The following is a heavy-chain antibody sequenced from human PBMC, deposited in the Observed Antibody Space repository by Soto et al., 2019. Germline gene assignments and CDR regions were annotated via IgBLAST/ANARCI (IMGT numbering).Heavy chain of an antibody. D-gene: IGHD5-12*01. CDR1: GFTFSSYA. V-gene: IGHV3-23*01. J-gene: IGHJ4*02. CDR2: ISGSGGST. CDR3: AKDQEWGGLEMATIDY. Sequence: PGGSLRLSCAASGFTFSSYAMSWVRQAPGKGLEWVSAISGSGGSTYYADSVKGRFTISRDNSKNTLYLQMNSLRAEDTAVYYCAKDQEWGGLEMATIDYWGQGTLVTVLL.